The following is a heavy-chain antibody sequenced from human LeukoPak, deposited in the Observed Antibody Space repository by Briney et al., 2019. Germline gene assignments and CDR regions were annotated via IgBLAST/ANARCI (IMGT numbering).Heavy chain of an antibody. D-gene: IGHD4-23*01. J-gene: IGHJ3*01. V-gene: IGHV4-59*01. CDR3: ARDRASGGHDAFDV. Sequence: PSATLSLTCTVSGGSISGNNWSWIRQPPGKRPEWIGDFYYSRSTNYNPSLKSRVTMSIDTSRNLFSLKLTSVTAADTAVYYCARDRASGGHDAFDVWGRGTMIIVSS. CDR1: GGSISGNN. CDR2: FYYSRST.